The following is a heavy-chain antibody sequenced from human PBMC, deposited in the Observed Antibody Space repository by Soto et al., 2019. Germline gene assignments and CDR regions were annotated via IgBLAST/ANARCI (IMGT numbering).Heavy chain of an antibody. Sequence: SVKVSCKASGGTFSSYAISWVRQAPGQGLEWMGGIIPIFGTANYAQKFQGRVTITADESTSTAYMELSSLRSEDTAVYYCARESCGGDCYWAWFDPWGQGTLVTVSS. CDR3: ARESCGGDCYWAWFDP. J-gene: IGHJ5*02. V-gene: IGHV1-69*13. CDR2: IIPIFGTA. D-gene: IGHD2-21*02. CDR1: GGTFSSYA.